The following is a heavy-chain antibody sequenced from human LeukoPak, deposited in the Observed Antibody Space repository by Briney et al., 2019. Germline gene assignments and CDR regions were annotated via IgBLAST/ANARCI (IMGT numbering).Heavy chain of an antibody. Sequence: GGSLRLXCAASGFTFSSYAMSWVRQAPGKVLEWVSAISGSGGSTYYADSVKGRFTISRDNSKNTLYLQMNSLRAEDTAVYYCAKFSSSTSCQWEYFQHWGQGTLVTVSS. CDR2: ISGSGGST. CDR1: GFTFSSYA. J-gene: IGHJ1*01. V-gene: IGHV3-23*01. D-gene: IGHD2-2*01. CDR3: AKFSSSTSCQWEYFQH.